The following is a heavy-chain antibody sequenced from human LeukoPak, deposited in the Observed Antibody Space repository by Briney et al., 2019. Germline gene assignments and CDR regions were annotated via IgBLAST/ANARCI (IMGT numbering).Heavy chain of an antibody. D-gene: IGHD2-21*01. CDR3: ARKLWAYDAFDI. CDR2: FDPEDGET. J-gene: IGHJ3*02. V-gene: IGHV1-24*01. CDR1: GYTLTELS. Sequence: ASVKVSCKVSGYTLTELSMHWARQAPGKGLEWMGGFDPEDGETIYAQKFQGRVTMTEDTSTDAAYMELSRLRSDDTAVYYCARKLWAYDAFDIWGQGTMVTVSS.